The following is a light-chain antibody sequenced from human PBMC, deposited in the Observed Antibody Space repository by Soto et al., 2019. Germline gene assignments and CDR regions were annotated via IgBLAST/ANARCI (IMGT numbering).Light chain of an antibody. Sequence: DLQMTQSPSSLSASVGDRVTITCQASQDISNYLNWYQQKPGKAPKLLIYDASNLETGVPSRFSGSGSVTDFTFTISSLQHEDIATYYCQQYDNLPTWTFGQGTKVEFK. J-gene: IGKJ1*01. CDR2: DAS. CDR3: QQYDNLPTWT. CDR1: QDISNY. V-gene: IGKV1-33*01.